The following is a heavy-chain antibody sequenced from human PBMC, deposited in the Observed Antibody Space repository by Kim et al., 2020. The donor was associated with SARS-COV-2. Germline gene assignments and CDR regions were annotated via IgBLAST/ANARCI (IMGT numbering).Heavy chain of an antibody. D-gene: IGHD1-20*01. CDR3: ARGNWNYGYYGMDV. V-gene: IGHV4-34*01. Sequence: PSHKSRVPISVDTSKNQVSLKLGSVTAADTAVYYCARGNWNYGYYGMDVWGQGTTVTVSS. J-gene: IGHJ6*02.